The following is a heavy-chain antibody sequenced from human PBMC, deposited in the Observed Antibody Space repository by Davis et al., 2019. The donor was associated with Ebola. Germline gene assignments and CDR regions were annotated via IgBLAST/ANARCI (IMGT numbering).Heavy chain of an antibody. CDR3: ATETGISGIMPTGYYGMDV. V-gene: IGHV1-46*01. D-gene: IGHD1-20*01. J-gene: IGHJ6*04. Sequence: AASVKVSCKASGYTFTSYYMHWVRQPPGHGLEWRGIINPSGGSTSYAQRFQGRVTMTEDTATDTAYMKLSSLRSEDTAVYYCATETGISGIMPTGYYGMDVWGAGTTVTVSS. CDR1: GYTFTSYY. CDR2: INPSGGST.